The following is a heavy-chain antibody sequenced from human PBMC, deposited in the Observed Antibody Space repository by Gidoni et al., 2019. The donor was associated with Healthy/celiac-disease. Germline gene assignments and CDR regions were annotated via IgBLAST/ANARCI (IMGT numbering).Heavy chain of an antibody. J-gene: IGHJ6*02. CDR2: INHSGST. D-gene: IGHD1-26*01. Sequence: QVQLQQWGAGLLKPSETLSLTCAVYGGSFSGYYWSWIRQPPGKGLEWIGEINHSGSTNYNPSLKSRVTISVDTSKNQFSLKLSSVTAADTAVYYCARERDGSYYDVWGQGTTVTVSS. CDR1: GGSFSGYY. CDR3: ARERDGSYYDV. V-gene: IGHV4-34*01.